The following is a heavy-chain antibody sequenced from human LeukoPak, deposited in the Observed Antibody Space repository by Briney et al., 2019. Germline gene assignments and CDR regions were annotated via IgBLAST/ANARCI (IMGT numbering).Heavy chain of an antibody. CDR3: ARDLYYDSSGYSQKGY. CDR1: GYTFTSYG. CDR2: ISAYNGNT. J-gene: IGHJ4*02. V-gene: IGHV1-18*01. D-gene: IGHD3-22*01. Sequence: ASVKVSCKASGYTFTSYGISWVRQAPGQGLEWMGWISAYNGNTNYAQKLQGRVTMTTDTSTSTAYMELRSLRSDDTAAYYCARDLYYDSSGYSQKGYWGQGTLVTVSS.